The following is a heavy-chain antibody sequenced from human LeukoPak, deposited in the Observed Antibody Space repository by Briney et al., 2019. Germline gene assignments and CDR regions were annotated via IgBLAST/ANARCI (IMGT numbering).Heavy chain of an antibody. D-gene: IGHD3-16*01. CDR3: ARDRRVPGDMGFAFDI. Sequence: QSGGSLRLSCAASGFTFNIYALSWVRQAPGKGLEWVSSVSSVGDNTYYADSVKGRFTVSRDDSKNTVFLQMNSLRAEDTAVYYCARDRRVPGDMGFAFDIWGQGTMVTVSS. CDR1: GFTFNIYA. J-gene: IGHJ3*02. CDR2: VSSVGDNT. V-gene: IGHV3-23*01.